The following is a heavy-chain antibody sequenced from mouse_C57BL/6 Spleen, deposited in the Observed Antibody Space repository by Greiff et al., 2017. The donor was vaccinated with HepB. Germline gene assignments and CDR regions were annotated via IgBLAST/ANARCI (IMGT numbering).Heavy chain of an antibody. J-gene: IGHJ2*01. D-gene: IGHD2-12*01. Sequence: DVQLQESGAELVKPGASVKLSCTASGFNIKDYYMHWVKQRTEQGLEWIGRIVPEDGDTKYDPKFQGKATITADTSSNTAYLQLSSLTSEDAAVYYCARSYPFDYWGQGTTLTVSS. CDR1: GFNIKDYY. CDR3: ARSYPFDY. CDR2: IVPEDGDT. V-gene: IGHV14-2*01.